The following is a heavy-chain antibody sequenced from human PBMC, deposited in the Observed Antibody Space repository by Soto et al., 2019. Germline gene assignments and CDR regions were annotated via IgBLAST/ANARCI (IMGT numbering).Heavy chain of an antibody. J-gene: IGHJ4*02. CDR3: TKYRRTDAEGYSFDY. CDR1: GGSISGSY. D-gene: IGHD2-15*01. V-gene: IGHV4-59*01. Sequence: SETLSLTCTVSGGSISGSYWSWIRQTPGKVLEWVGYIHYSGSTNYNPSLKSRVTMSVDSAKNQLSLQLSSVTAADTAVYFCTKYRRTDAEGYSFDYWGQGALVTSPQ. CDR2: IHYSGST.